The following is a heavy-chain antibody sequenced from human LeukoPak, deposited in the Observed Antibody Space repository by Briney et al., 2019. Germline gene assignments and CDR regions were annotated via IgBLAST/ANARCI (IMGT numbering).Heavy chain of an antibody. Sequence: GRSLRLSCAASGFTFDDYAMHWVRQAPGKGLEWVSGISWNSGSIGYADSVKGRFTISRDNAKNSLYLQMNSLRAEDTALYYCAKDLFTYYYGSGSYLHGMDVRGQGTSVTVSS. CDR1: GFTFDDYA. D-gene: IGHD3-10*01. J-gene: IGHJ6*02. CDR3: AKDLFTYYYGSGSYLHGMDV. CDR2: ISWNSGSI. V-gene: IGHV3-9*01.